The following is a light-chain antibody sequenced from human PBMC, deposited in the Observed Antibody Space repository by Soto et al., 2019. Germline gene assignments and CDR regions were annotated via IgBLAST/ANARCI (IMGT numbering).Light chain of an antibody. CDR1: QSITTW. V-gene: IGKV1-5*01. J-gene: IGKJ1*01. CDR2: DVS. Sequence: DIQMTQSPSTVSAYVGDSVTITCRASQSITTWLAWYQQRPGKAPKLLIYDVSSLQSGVPSRFSGSGSGTELTLTISSLQPDDFATYYCQHYKTYPPWTSAQGTKVDI. CDR3: QHYKTYPPWT.